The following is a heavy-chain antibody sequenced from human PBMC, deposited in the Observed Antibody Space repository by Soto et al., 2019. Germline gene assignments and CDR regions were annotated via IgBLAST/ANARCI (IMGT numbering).Heavy chain of an antibody. CDR2: ISYDGSNQ. J-gene: IGHJ2*01. Sequence: QVQLVESGGGVVQPGRSLRLSCAASGFTFSSYAMHWVRQAPGKGLEWVAVISYDGSNQYYADSVKGRFTISRDNSKNTLYLQMNSLRGEDTAFYYCAGDRTVITPNWYFDLWGRGTLVTVSS. CDR3: AGDRTVITPNWYFDL. V-gene: IGHV3-30-3*01. D-gene: IGHD4-17*01. CDR1: GFTFSSYA.